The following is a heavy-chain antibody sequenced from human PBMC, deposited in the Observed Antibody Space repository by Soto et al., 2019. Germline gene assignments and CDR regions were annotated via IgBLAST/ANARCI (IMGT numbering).Heavy chain of an antibody. CDR2: IYYSGST. D-gene: IGHD6-19*01. V-gene: IGHV4-59*01. CDR1: GGSISSYY. Sequence: SETLSLTCTVSGGSISSYYWSWIRQPPGKGLEWIGYIYYSGSTNYNPSLKSRVTISVDTSKNQFSLKLSSVTAADTAVYYCARAGSPGSGWRDYYYYYMDVWGKGTTVTVSS. CDR3: ARAGSPGSGWRDYYYYYMDV. J-gene: IGHJ6*03.